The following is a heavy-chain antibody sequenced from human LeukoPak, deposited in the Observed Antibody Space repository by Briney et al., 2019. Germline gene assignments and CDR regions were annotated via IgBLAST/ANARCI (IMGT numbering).Heavy chain of an antibody. Sequence: PSETLSLTCTVSGGFISSSSYYWGWIRQPPGKGLEWVGSIHYSGSTYYNPSLKSRVTISVDASKNQFSLKLSSVTAADTAVYYCARGVTSPLDAFDIWGQGTTVTVSS. V-gene: IGHV4-39*01. CDR2: IHYSGST. CDR1: GGFISSSSYY. D-gene: IGHD1-26*01. CDR3: ARGVTSPLDAFDI. J-gene: IGHJ3*02.